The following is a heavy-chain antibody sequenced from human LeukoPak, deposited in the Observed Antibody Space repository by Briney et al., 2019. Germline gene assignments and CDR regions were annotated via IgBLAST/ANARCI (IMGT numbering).Heavy chain of an antibody. V-gene: IGHV4-39*07. CDR1: GGSISSSSYY. Sequence: SETLSLTCTVSGGSISSSSYYWGWIRQPPGKGLEWIGSIYYSGSTYYNPSLKSRVTISVDTSKNQFSLKLSSVTAADTAVYYCARVSLFGVATYWGQGTLVTVSS. CDR2: IYYSGST. D-gene: IGHD3-3*01. CDR3: ARVSLFGVATY. J-gene: IGHJ4*02.